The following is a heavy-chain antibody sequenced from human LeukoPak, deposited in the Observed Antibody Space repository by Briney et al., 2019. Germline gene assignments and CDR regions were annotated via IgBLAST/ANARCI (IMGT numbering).Heavy chain of an antibody. CDR1: GYTFTGYY. Sequence: ASVKVSCKASGYTFTGYYMHWVRQAPGQGLEWMGWINPNSGGTNYAQKFQGRVTMTRDTSISTAYMELSRLRSDDTAVYYCARDYYGSGLGRYMDVWGKGTTVTVSS. J-gene: IGHJ6*03. D-gene: IGHD3-10*01. CDR3: ARDYYGSGLGRYMDV. CDR2: INPNSGGT. V-gene: IGHV1-2*02.